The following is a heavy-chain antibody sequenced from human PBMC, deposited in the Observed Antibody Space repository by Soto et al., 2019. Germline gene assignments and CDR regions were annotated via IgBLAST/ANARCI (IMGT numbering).Heavy chain of an antibody. CDR3: ARDSRYCSSSSCSALDAFDI. CDR2: MYYTGST. D-gene: IGHD2-2*01. V-gene: IGHV4-59*01. Sequence: PSETLSLTCIASGSSITSYYWSWLREPPGKGLEWIGYMYYTGSTNHNPALTSRVTISLDTSKIQFSLELSSMTAADTAVYYCARDSRYCSSSSCSALDAFDIWGQGTMVT. J-gene: IGHJ3*02. CDR1: GSSITSYY.